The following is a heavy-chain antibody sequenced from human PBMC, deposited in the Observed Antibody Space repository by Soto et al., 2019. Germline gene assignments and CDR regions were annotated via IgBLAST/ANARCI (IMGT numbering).Heavy chain of an antibody. CDR2: TYYRSKWYN. D-gene: IGHD1-26*01. CDR1: GDSVSSNSSA. Sequence: SQTRSLTFAVSGDSVSSNSSAWNWISQSPSRGLEWLGRTYYRSKWYNDYAVSVKSRITINPDTSKNQFSLQLNSVTPEDTAVYYCARESRERYYYGMDVWGQGTTVTVSS. CDR3: ARESRERYYYGMDV. V-gene: IGHV6-1*01. J-gene: IGHJ6*02.